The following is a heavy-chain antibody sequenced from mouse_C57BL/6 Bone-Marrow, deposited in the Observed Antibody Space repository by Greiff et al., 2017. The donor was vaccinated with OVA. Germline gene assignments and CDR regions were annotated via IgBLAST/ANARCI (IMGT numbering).Heavy chain of an antibody. CDR3: AKKYGYWYAMDY. V-gene: IGHV2-5*01. Sequence: VQLQESGPGLVQPSQSLSITCTVSGFSLTSYGVHWVRQSPGKGLEWLGVIWRGGSTDYNAAFMSRLSITKDNSKSQVFFKMNSLQADDTAIYYCAKKYGYWYAMDYWGQGTSVTVSS. J-gene: IGHJ4*01. CDR2: IWRGGST. D-gene: IGHD2-2*01. CDR1: GFSLTSYG.